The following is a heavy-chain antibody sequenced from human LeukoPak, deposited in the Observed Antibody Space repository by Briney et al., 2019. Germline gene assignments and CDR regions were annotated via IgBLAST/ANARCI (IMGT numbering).Heavy chain of an antibody. J-gene: IGHJ4*02. V-gene: IGHV4-59*01. CDR3: ARDYRGFTPGWFDD. D-gene: IGHD3-16*02. Sequence: SETLSLTCTVSGGSIRSYYWSWLRQPPGKGLEWIGYVYDIDSTNYNPSLRRRVAISMDTSRNQFFLKLSSVTAADTAVYFCARDYRGFTPGWFDDWGQGTLVTVSS. CDR1: GGSIRSYY. CDR2: VYDIDST.